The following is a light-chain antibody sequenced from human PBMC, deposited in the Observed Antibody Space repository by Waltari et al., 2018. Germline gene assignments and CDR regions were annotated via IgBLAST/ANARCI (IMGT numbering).Light chain of an antibody. CDR2: KVS. J-gene: IGKJ4*01. CDR1: QSPVYSDVNTY. V-gene: IGKV2D-30*01. CDR3: MQGTHWLALT. Sequence: DVVMTQSNPSLPLPLGQPASIACRSSQSPVYSDVNTYLNWFQQRPGQSPRRLIYKVSNCDSGVPDRFSGSGSGTDFTLKISRVEAEDVGVYYCMQGTHWLALTFGGGTKVEIK.